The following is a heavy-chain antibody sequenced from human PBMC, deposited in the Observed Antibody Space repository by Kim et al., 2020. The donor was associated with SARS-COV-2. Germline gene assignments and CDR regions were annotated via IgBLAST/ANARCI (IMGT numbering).Heavy chain of an antibody. CDR2: INAGNGNT. Sequence: ASVKVSCKASGYTFTSYAMHWVRQAPGQRLEWMGWINAGNGNTKYSQKFQGRVTITRDTSASTAYMELSSLRSEDTAVYYCARGVWFGDLLLWLDPWGQGTLVTVSS. D-gene: IGHD3-10*01. J-gene: IGHJ5*02. CDR3: ARGVWFGDLLLWLDP. CDR1: GYTFTSYA. V-gene: IGHV1-3*01.